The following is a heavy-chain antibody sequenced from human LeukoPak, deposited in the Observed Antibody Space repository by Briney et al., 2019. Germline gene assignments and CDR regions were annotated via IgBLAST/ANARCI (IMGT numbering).Heavy chain of an antibody. D-gene: IGHD2-2*01. Sequence: PSETLSLTCTVSGGSISSSSYYWGWIRQPPGKGLEWIGSIYYSGSTYYNPSLKSRVTISVDTSKNQFSLKLSSVTAADTAVYHCARPTIDCSSTSCPRAIWFDPWGQGTLVTVSS. V-gene: IGHV4-39*01. CDR3: ARPTIDCSSTSCPRAIWFDP. CDR2: IYYSGST. CDR1: GGSISSSSYY. J-gene: IGHJ5*02.